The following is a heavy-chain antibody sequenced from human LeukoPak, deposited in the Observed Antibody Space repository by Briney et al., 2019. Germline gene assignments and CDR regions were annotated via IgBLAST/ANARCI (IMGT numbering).Heavy chain of an antibody. CDR1: GYTFTGYD. J-gene: IGHJ6*02. CDR3: ARDVVVVPATESFDYYYYGMDV. CDR2: INPNNGGT. V-gene: IGHV1-2*02. D-gene: IGHD2-15*01. Sequence: ASVKVSCKASGYTFTGYDIHWVRQAPGQGLEWMGWINPNNGGTNYAQKFQGRVTMTRDTSISTAYMELSRLRSDDTAVYYCARDVVVVPATESFDYYYYGMDVWGQGTTVTVSS.